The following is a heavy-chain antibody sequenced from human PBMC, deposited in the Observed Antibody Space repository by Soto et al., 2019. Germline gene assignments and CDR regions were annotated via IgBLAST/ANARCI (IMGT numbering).Heavy chain of an antibody. Sequence: GGSLRLSCAVSGFTFGDYAMQWVRQAPGKGLEWVSAISWNSGSIDYADSVKGRFTISRDNAKNSLYLQMNSLRAEDTALYYCAKSHTTSGWYVTTDYWGQGTRVTVSS. CDR2: ISWNSGSI. CDR1: GFTFGDYA. CDR3: AKSHTTSGWYVTTDY. V-gene: IGHV3-9*01. D-gene: IGHD6-19*01. J-gene: IGHJ4*02.